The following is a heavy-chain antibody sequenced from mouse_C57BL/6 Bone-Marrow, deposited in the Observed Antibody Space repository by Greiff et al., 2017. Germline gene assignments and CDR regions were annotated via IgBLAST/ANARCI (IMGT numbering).Heavy chain of an antibody. CDR3: ARKKNWDDDY. D-gene: IGHD4-1*01. V-gene: IGHV1-50*01. J-gene: IGHJ2*01. CDR1: GYTFTSYW. Sequence: QVQLQQPGAELVKPGASVKLSCKASGYTFTSYWMQWVKQRPGQGLEWIGEIDPSDSYTNYNQKFKGKATLTVDTSSSTAYMQLSSLTSEDSAVYYCARKKNWDDDYWGQGTTLTVCS. CDR2: IDPSDSYT.